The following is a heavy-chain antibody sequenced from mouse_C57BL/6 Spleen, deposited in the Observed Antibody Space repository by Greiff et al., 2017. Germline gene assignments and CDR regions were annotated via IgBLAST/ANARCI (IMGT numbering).Heavy chain of an antibody. CDR1: GYTFTSYW. D-gene: IGHD1-1*02. CDR2: IHPNSGST. CDR3: ARRGSRWYFDV. V-gene: IGHV1-64*01. Sequence: HVQLQQPGAELVKPGASVKLSCKASGYTFTSYWMHWVKQRPGQGLEWIGMIHPNSGSTNYNETFKSKATLTLDKSSSTAYLRLSSRTSEDSAVYYCARRGSRWYFDVWGTGTTVTVSS. J-gene: IGHJ1*03.